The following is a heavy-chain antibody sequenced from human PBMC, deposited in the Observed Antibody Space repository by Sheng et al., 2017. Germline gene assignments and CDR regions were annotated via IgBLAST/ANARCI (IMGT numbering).Heavy chain of an antibody. V-gene: IGHV4-34*01. D-gene: IGHD6-19*01. CDR2: VNHSGST. J-gene: IGHJ4*02. Sequence: QVQLQQWGAGLLKPSETLSLTCAVYGGSFSGYYWSWIRQPPREGAWSGLGKVNHSGSTNYNPSLKSRVTISVDTSKNQFSLKLSSVTAADTAVYYCARQEQWLVHFDYWGQGTLVTVSS. CDR3: ARQEQWLVHFDY. CDR1: GGSFSGYY.